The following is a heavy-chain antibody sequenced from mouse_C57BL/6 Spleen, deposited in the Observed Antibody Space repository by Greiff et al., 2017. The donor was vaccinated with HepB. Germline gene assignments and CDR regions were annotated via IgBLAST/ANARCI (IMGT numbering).Heavy chain of an antibody. CDR2: IYPGNGDT. D-gene: IGHD1-1*01. J-gene: IGHJ4*01. Sequence: QVQLQQSGAELVRPGASVKMSCKASGYTFTSYNMHWVKQTPRQGLEWIGDIYPGNGDTSYNQKFKCKATLTIDTSSSTAYMQLSSLTSEDYAFYVCAIGTTLLGMYYWGQGTSVTVSS. V-gene: IGHV1-12*01. CDR3: AIGTTLLGMYY. CDR1: GYTFTSYN.